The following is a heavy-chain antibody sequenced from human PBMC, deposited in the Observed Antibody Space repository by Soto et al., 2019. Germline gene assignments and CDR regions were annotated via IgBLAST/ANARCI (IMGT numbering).Heavy chain of an antibody. J-gene: IGHJ5*02. CDR2: IYWDDDE. V-gene: IGHV2-5*02. Sequence: SGPTLVNPTQTLTLTCTFSGVSFSTRGGGVGWIRQPPGKALEWLALIYWDDDERYSPSLKSRLTITRDNSKNQVVLQMTNMDPVDTATYYCARKIGWNNWFGPWGQGLLVTVPS. CDR1: GVSFSTRGGG. CDR3: ARKIGWNNWFGP. D-gene: IGHD3-22*01.